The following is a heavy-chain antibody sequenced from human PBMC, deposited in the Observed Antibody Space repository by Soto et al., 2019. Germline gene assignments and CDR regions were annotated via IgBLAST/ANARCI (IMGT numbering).Heavy chain of an antibody. CDR2: VIRLIGKV. V-gene: IGHV1-69*05. Sequence: LEQSGAEVRSPGYSVTISCKASGGSFTSFSIDWVRQAPGEGLEWIGGVIRLIGKVRYSPTFQNRVTMTTDESANTAFLHLRRLTSDDPAVYFCGPGVTIFGSAPRDLPPDVWGQGTALIVSS. CDR3: GPGVTIFGSAPRDLPPDV. J-gene: IGHJ6*02. CDR1: GGSFTSFS. D-gene: IGHD3-10*01.